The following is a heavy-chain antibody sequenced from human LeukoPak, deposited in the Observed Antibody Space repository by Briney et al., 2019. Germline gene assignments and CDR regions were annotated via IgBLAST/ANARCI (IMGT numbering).Heavy chain of an antibody. J-gene: IGHJ3*02. CDR1: GFTFSNYG. D-gene: IGHD1-26*01. CDR3: ARFYSGSYHDAFDI. CDR2: IWYDGSNT. V-gene: IGHV3-33*01. Sequence: GGSLRLSCAASGFTFSNYGMHWVRQAPGRGLEWVAVIWYDGSNTYYTDSVKGRFTISRDNSKNTLYLQMNSLKTEDTAVYYCARFYSGSYHDAFDIWGQGTMVTVSS.